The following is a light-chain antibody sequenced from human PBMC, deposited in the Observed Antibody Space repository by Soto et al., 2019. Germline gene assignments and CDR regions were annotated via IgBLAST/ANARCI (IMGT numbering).Light chain of an antibody. V-gene: IGKV3-20*01. Sequence: EIVLTQSPGTLSLSPGERANLSCRASQSVSSSYLAWYQQKPGQAPRLLIYCASSRATGIPDRFSGSGSGRDFTLTISRLEPEDFAVYYCQQYGSSPPAYTFGQGTKLEIK. CDR2: CAS. CDR3: QQYGSSPPAYT. J-gene: IGKJ2*01. CDR1: QSVSSSY.